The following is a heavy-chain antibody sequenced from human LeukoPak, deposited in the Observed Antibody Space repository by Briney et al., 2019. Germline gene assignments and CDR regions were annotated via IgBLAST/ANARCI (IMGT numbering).Heavy chain of an antibody. CDR3: ATSGYYYDQGVDY. Sequence: ASVKVSCKASGYTFTGYYVHWVRQAPGQGLEWMGWINPNSGGTNYAQKFQGRVTMTRDTSISTAYMELSRLRSDDTAVYYCATSGYYYDQGVDYWGQGTLVTVSS. D-gene: IGHD3-22*01. V-gene: IGHV1-2*02. CDR2: INPNSGGT. CDR1: GYTFTGYY. J-gene: IGHJ4*02.